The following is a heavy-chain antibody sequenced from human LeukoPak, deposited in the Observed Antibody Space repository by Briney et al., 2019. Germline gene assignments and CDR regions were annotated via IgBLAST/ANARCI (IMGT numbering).Heavy chain of an antibody. J-gene: IGHJ4*02. CDR3: ARDPPGRLGYSPFDF. Sequence: GGSLRLSCAASGFTFSSYGMSWVRQAPGKGLEWVSAISGSGGSTYYADSVKGRFTISRDNSKNTLYLQMNSLRAEDTALYYCARDPPGRLGYSPFDFWGQGILVTVSS. D-gene: IGHD5-24*01. V-gene: IGHV3-23*01. CDR1: GFTFSSYG. CDR2: ISGSGGST.